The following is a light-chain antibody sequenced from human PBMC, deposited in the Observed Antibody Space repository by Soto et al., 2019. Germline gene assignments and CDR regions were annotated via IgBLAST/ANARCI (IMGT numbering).Light chain of an antibody. CDR2: AAS. Sequence: EIVMTQSPATLSVSPGERATLSCRASQSVSSNLAWYQQKPGQAPRLLIYAASSLEGGVPSRFSGSGSGTDFTLTISSLQPEDFATYYCQQSDSTPYTFGQGTKLEI. CDR1: QSVSSN. CDR3: QQSDSTPYT. J-gene: IGKJ2*01. V-gene: IGKV3-15*01.